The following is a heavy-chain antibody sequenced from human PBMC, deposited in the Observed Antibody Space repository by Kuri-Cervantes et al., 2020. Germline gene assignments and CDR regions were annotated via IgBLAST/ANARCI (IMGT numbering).Heavy chain of an antibody. D-gene: IGHD3-10*01. V-gene: IGHV3-30*03. J-gene: IGHJ4*02. CDR3: AGDGGKDGSELEGTW. Sequence: GGSLRLSCAASGFTITSYGMHWVRQAPGKGLEWVALITSDGEWESYADSVKGRFTISTDTSKNTLFLEMHSLRPDDTGVYYCAGDGGKDGSELEGTWWGQGTLVTVSS. CDR1: GFTITSYG. CDR2: ITSDGEWE.